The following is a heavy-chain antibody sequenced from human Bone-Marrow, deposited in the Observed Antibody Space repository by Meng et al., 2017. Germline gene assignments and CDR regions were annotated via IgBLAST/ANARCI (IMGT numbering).Heavy chain of an antibody. CDR2: IIPILGIA. CDR3: ARDNCSGGSCSNWFDP. Sequence: SVKVSCKASGYTFTSYGISWVRQAPGQGLEWMGRIIPILGIANYAQKFQGRVTITADKSTSTAYMELSSLRSEDTAVYYCARDNCSGGSCSNWFDPWGQGTLVTVSS. J-gene: IGHJ5*02. V-gene: IGHV1-69*04. D-gene: IGHD2-15*01. CDR1: GYTFTSYG.